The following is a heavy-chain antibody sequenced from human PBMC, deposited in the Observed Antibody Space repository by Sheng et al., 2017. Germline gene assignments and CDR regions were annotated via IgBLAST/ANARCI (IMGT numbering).Heavy chain of an antibody. CDR1: GGSFSSSA. J-gene: IGHJ6*02. V-gene: IGHV1-69*01. Sequence: QVQLVQSGAEVKKPGSSVKVSCKASGGSFSSSAFSWVRQAPGQGLEWLGGIIPIFRTADNAQKFKDRFTITVDESTTTIYMELTSLRSEDTAVYYCARDKGRSSIGGNYYYEMDVWDQGP. CDR3: ARDKGRSSIGGNYYYEMDV. CDR2: IIPIFRTA.